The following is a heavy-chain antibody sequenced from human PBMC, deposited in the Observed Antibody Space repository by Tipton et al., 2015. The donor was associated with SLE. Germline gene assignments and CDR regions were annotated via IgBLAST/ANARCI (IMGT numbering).Heavy chain of an antibody. CDR3: ARDPHLSYYYMDV. Sequence: GSLRLSCAASGFTFSSYNMNWVRQAPGKGLEWVSSISSSSSYIYYADSVKSRFTISRDNAKNSLYLQMNSLRAEDTAVYYCARDPHLSYYYMDVWGKGTTVTVSS. CDR2: ISSSSSYI. D-gene: IGHD2/OR15-2a*01. CDR1: GFTFSSYN. J-gene: IGHJ6*03. V-gene: IGHV3-21*01.